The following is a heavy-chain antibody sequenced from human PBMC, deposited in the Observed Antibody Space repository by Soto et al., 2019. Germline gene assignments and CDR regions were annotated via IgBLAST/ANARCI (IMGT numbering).Heavy chain of an antibody. CDR1: GGTFSSYA. J-gene: IGHJ4*02. CDR2: IIPIFGTA. CDR3: ARTYDTTGPIDY. Sequence: SVKVSCKASGGTFSSYAISWVRQAPGQGLERMGGIIPIFGTANYAQKFQGRVTITADESTSTAYMELSSLRSEDTAVYYCARTYDTTGPIDYWGQGTLVTVSS. V-gene: IGHV1-69*13. D-gene: IGHD3-9*01.